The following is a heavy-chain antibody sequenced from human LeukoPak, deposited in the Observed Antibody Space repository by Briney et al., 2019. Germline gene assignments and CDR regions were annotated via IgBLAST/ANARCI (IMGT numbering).Heavy chain of an antibody. Sequence: GGSLRLSCAASGFTVSSNYVSWVRQAPGKGLEWVSVIYSGGDTYYADSVKGRFTLSRDNSKNLLYLQMNSLRAEDTAVYYCARGGAARSAGHSGQGTLVTVSS. J-gene: IGHJ4*02. V-gene: IGHV3-53*01. D-gene: IGHD6-6*01. CDR3: ARGGAARSAGH. CDR1: GFTVSSNY. CDR2: IYSGGDT.